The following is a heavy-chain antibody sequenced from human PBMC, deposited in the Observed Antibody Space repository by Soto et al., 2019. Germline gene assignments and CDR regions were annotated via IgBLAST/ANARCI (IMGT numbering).Heavy chain of an antibody. CDR3: ASSSCNNGVCYKNWFEP. V-gene: IGHV1-3*01. J-gene: IGHJ5*02. Sequence: ASVXVSFKASVYTFTIYAMHLFLQAPGQRLEWMGWINAGNGNTKYSQKFQGRVTITRDTSASTAYMELSSLRSEDTAVYYCASSSCNNGVCYKNWFEPWGQGTLVKVS. CDR1: VYTFTIYA. CDR2: INAGNGNT. D-gene: IGHD2-8*01.